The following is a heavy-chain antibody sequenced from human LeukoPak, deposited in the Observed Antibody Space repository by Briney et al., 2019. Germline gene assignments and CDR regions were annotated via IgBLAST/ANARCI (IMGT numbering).Heavy chain of an antibody. CDR2: IYYSGST. CDR1: GGSISSSSYY. J-gene: IGHJ4*02. Sequence: SETLSLTCTVSGGSISSSSYYWGWIRQPPGKGLEWIGSIYYSGSTYYNPSLKSRVTISVDTSKNQFSLKLSSVTAADTAVYYCARLRRRFDSSGYYHVGSYFDYWGQGTLVTLSS. V-gene: IGHV4-39*07. D-gene: IGHD3-22*01. CDR3: ARLRRRFDSSGYYHVGSYFDY.